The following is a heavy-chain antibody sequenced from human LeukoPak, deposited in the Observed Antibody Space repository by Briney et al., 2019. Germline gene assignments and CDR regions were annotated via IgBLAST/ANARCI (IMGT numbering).Heavy chain of an antibody. V-gene: IGHV3-30*18. Sequence: GRSLRLSCAASGFSFSRFAMHWVRQAPGKGLEWVTMISHDGTNKYYADSVKGRFTISRDNSKNTLYLQMNSLRAEDTALYYCAKFTAAPGANAFDIWGQGTMVTVSS. CDR1: GFSFSRFA. CDR2: ISHDGTNK. CDR3: AKFTAAPGANAFDI. D-gene: IGHD6-13*01. J-gene: IGHJ3*02.